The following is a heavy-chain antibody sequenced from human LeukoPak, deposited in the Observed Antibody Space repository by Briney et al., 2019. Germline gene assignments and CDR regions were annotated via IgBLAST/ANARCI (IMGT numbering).Heavy chain of an antibody. J-gene: IGHJ4*02. V-gene: IGHV3-48*04. D-gene: IGHD1-1*01. CDR2: ISGSGSTT. CDR1: GFTFSSYG. CDR3: ARDRNLEKGDY. Sequence: GGSLRLSCAASGFTFSSYGMHWVRQAPGKGLEWVSAISGSGSTTYYADSVKGRFTISRDNAKNSLYLQMNSLRAEDTAVYYCARDRNLEKGDYWGQGTLVTVSS.